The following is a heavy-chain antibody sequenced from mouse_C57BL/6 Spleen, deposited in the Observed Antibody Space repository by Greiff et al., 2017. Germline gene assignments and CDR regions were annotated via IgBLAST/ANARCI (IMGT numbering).Heavy chain of an antibody. Sequence: VKLQQPGAELVKPGASVKLSCKASGYTFTSYWMHWVKQRPGRGLEWIGMFDPTSGGTKYNEKFKSKATLTVDKPSSTAYMQLSSLTSEDSAVYYCARSGTTVVEGYWGQGTTLTVSS. J-gene: IGHJ2*01. CDR1: GYTFTSYW. CDR2: FDPTSGGT. V-gene: IGHV1-72*01. D-gene: IGHD1-1*01. CDR3: ARSGTTVVEGY.